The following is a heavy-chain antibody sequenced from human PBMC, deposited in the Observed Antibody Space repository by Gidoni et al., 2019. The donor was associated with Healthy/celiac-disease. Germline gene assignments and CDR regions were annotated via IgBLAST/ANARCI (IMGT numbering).Heavy chain of an antibody. Sequence: QVQLVQSGSELKKPGASVKVSCKASGYTFTSYAMNWVRQAPGQGLEWMGWINTNTGNPTYAQGFTGRFVFSLDTSVSTAYLQTSSLKAEDTAVYYCARYGRFGELLSRTETHFDYWGQGTLVTVSS. J-gene: IGHJ4*02. CDR3: ARYGRFGELLSRTETHFDY. V-gene: IGHV7-4-1*02. D-gene: IGHD3-10*01. CDR1: GYTFTSYA. CDR2: INTNTGNP.